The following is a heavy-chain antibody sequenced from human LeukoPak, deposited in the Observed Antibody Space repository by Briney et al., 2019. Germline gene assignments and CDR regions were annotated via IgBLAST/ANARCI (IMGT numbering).Heavy chain of an antibody. D-gene: IGHD6-19*01. V-gene: IGHV1-2*02. Sequence: ASVKVFCKASGYTFTGYYMHWVRQAPGQGLEWMGWINPNSGGTNYAQKFQGRVTMTRDTSISTAYMELSRLRSDDTAVYYCARGRIAVAGTGDDYWGQGTLVTVSS. CDR3: ARGRIAVAGTGDDY. CDR2: INPNSGGT. J-gene: IGHJ4*02. CDR1: GYTFTGYY.